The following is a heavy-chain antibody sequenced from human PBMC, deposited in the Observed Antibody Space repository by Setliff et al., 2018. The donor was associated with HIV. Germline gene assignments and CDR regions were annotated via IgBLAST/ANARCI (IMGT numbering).Heavy chain of an antibody. V-gene: IGHV4-59*08. CDR1: GGSISSHY. CDR2: IHYSGST. J-gene: IGHJ4*02. CDR3: ATYSSSWPDY. Sequence: PSETLSLTCTVSGGSISSHYWSWIRQPPGKRLEWIGYIHYSGSTNYNPTLKSRVTISGDTSKNQFSLKLSSVTAADTSVYYCATYSSSWPDYWGQGTLVTVSS. D-gene: IGHD6-13*01.